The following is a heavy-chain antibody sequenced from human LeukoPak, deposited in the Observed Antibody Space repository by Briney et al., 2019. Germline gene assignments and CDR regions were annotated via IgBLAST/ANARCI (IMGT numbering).Heavy chain of an antibody. CDR1: GFTFSDYY. Sequence: PGGSLRLSCAASGFTFSDYYMSWIRQAPGKGLEWVSYISSSGSTIYYADSVKGRFTISRDNGKNSLFLQMNSLRAEDTAVYYCARVGGRRATRHAEFDPWGQGTLVTVSS. D-gene: IGHD1-26*01. V-gene: IGHV3-11*01. J-gene: IGHJ5*02. CDR3: ARVGGRRATRHAEFDP. CDR2: ISSSGSTI.